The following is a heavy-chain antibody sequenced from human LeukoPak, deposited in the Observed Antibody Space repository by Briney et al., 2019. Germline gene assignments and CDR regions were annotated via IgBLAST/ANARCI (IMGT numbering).Heavy chain of an antibody. D-gene: IGHD3-22*01. Sequence: PSETLSLTCTVSGGSISSSNNYWGWIRQPPGKGLEWIGSIYYSGSTYYNPSLKSRVTISVDTSKNQFSLKLSSVTATDTAVYYCARDYDSSGYYPFYWGQGTPVTVSS. CDR3: ARDYDSSGYYPFY. V-gene: IGHV4-39*02. CDR1: GGSISSSNNY. J-gene: IGHJ4*02. CDR2: IYYSGST.